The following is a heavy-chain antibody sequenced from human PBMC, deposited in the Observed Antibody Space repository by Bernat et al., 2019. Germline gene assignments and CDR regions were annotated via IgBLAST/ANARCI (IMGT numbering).Heavy chain of an antibody. CDR2: IYYSGST. CDR1: GGSISSSSYY. CDR3: GRHFRGYFDWLSYNWFDP. D-gene: IGHD3-9*01. V-gene: IGHV4-39*01. Sequence: QLQLQESGPGLVKPSETLSLTCTVSGGSISSSSYYWGWIRQPPGKGLEWIGSIYYSGSTYYNPSLKSRVTISLATAKSQFSLKLSSGTAADTAVYYCGRHFRGYFDWLSYNWFDPWGQGTLVTVSS. J-gene: IGHJ5*02.